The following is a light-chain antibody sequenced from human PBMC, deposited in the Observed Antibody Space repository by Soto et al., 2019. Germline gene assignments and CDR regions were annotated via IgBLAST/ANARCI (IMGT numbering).Light chain of an antibody. CDR3: SSYAGSRNV. CDR1: STDVGGYNY. V-gene: IGLV2-14*01. Sequence: QSVLAQPSSVSGSPGQSITISCTGTSTDVGGYNYVSWYQHHSGKAPKLLIYEVTNRPSGIYDSFSGSKSVNTAYMTISGLQAEDESDYYCSSYAGSRNVFGTGTKVTVL. CDR2: EVT. J-gene: IGLJ1*01.